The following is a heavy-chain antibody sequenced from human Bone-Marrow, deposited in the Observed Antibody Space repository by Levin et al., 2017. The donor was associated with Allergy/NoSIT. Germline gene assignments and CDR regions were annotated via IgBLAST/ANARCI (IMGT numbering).Heavy chain of an antibody. Sequence: GESLKISCAASGFTVSNNQMNWLRQAPGRKLEWVSLIYSGGVTHYADPVKGRFTISRDHSKNTLYLQMNSLRVEDTAVYYCARSFDYNYAGGQGTLVTVSS. D-gene: IGHD4-11*01. V-gene: IGHV3-66*01. CDR1: GFTVSNNQ. CDR2: IYSGGVT. J-gene: IGHJ4*02. CDR3: ARSFDYNYA.